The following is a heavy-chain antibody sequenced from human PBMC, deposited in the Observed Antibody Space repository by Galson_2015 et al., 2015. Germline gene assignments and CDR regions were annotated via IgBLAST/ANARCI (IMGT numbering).Heavy chain of an antibody. D-gene: IGHD2-8*01. CDR1: GFTFEDFG. CDR2: ITWKGDSK. Sequence: SLRLSCAASGFTFEDFGMHWVRHAPGKGLEWVAGITWKGDSKGYADSVEGRFAISRDNGKNVLYLQMTSLRPEDTALYFCAKDKVSAFDYYHMHVWGRGTMVTVS. CDR3: AKDKVSAFDYYHMHV. V-gene: IGHV3-9*01. J-gene: IGHJ6*03.